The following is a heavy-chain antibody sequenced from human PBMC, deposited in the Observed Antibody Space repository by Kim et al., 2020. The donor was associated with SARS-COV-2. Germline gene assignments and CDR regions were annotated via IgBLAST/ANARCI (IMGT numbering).Heavy chain of an antibody. CDR3: AKGYANFDY. Sequence: GSTYHAHAVKGRLTISRDNSKNTLYLQMNSLRAEDTAVYYCAKGYANFDYWGQGTLVTVSS. V-gene: IGHV3-23*01. CDR2: GST. D-gene: IGHD5-18*01. J-gene: IGHJ4*02.